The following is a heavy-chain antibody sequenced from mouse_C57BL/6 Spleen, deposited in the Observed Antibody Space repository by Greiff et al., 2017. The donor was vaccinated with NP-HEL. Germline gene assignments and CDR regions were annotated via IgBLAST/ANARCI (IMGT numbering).Heavy chain of an antibody. V-gene: IGHV1-5*01. J-gene: IGHJ1*03. Sequence: VQLQQSGTVLARPGASVKMSCKTSGYTFTSYWMHWVKQRPGQGLEWIGAIYPGNSDTSYNQKFKGKAKLTAVTSASTAYMELSSLTNEDSAVYYCTRGGYYYGSSYWYFDVWGTGTTVTVSS. D-gene: IGHD1-1*01. CDR3: TRGGYYYGSSYWYFDV. CDR1: GYTFTSYW. CDR2: IYPGNSDT.